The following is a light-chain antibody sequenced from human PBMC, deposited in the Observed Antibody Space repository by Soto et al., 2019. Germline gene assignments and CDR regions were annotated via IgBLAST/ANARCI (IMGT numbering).Light chain of an antibody. V-gene: IGKV3-11*01. J-gene: IGKJ4*01. CDR1: QSVSSY. CDR2: DAS. Sequence: EIVLTQSPATLSLSPGERATLSCRASQSVSSYLAWYQQKPGQAPRLLIYDASNRATSLPARFSGSGSGTDFTLTISSLEPEDFAVYDCQQRSNWPPLTFGGGTKVEIK. CDR3: QQRSNWPPLT.